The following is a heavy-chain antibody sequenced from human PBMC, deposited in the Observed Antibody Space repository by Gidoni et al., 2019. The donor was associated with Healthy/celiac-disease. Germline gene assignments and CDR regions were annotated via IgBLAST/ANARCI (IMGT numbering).Heavy chain of an antibody. Sequence: EVQLVQSGAEVKKPGESLRISCKGSGYSFTSYWISWVRQMPGKGLEWMGRIDPSDSYTNYSPSFQGHVTISADKSISTAYLQWSSLKASDTAMYYCARHESWIKDQSLGDYWGQGTLVTVSS. CDR2: IDPSDSYT. CDR3: ARHESWIKDQSLGDY. J-gene: IGHJ4*02. CDR1: GYSFTSYW. V-gene: IGHV5-10-1*01. D-gene: IGHD5-12*01.